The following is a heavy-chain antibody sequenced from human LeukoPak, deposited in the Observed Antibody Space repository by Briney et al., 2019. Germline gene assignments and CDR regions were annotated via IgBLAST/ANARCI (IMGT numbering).Heavy chain of an antibody. J-gene: IGHJ5*02. CDR1: GYTFTGYY. CDR2: INPNSGGT. Sequence: ASVKVSCKASGYTFTGYYMHWVRQAPGQGLEWMGWINPNSGGTNYAQKFQGRVTMTRDTSISTAYMELSRLRSDDTAVYYCARGTVVVVAGTDWFDPWGQGTLVTVSS. CDR3: ARGTVVVVAGTDWFDP. V-gene: IGHV1-2*02. D-gene: IGHD2-15*01.